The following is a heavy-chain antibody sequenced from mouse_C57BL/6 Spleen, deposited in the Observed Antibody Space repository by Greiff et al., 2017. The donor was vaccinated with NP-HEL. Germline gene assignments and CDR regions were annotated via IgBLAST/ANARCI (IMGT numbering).Heavy chain of an antibody. V-gene: IGHV14-4*01. D-gene: IGHD2-5*01. CDR2: IDPENGDT. J-gene: IGHJ3*01. CDR1: GFNIKDDY. CDR3: TTYYSNCPPRFAW. Sequence: EVQLQQSGAELVRPGASVKLSCTASGFNIKDDYMHWVKQRPEQGLEWIGWIDPENGDTEYASKFQGKATITADTSSNTAYLQLSSLTSEDTAVYYCTTYYSNCPPRFAWWGQGTLVTVSA.